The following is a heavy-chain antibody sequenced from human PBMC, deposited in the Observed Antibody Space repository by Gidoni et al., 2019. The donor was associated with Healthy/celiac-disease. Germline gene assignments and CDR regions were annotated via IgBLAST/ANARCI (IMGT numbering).Heavy chain of an antibody. CDR3: ARRDGYNLMDY. D-gene: IGHD5-12*01. V-gene: IGHV4-39*01. CDR1: GGSISSSSYY. CDR2: IYYGGST. J-gene: IGHJ4*02. Sequence: QLQLQESGPGLVKPSETLSLTCTVSGGSISSSSYYWGWIRQPPGKGLEWIGSIYYGGSTYYNPSLKSRVTISVDTSKNQFSLKLSSVTAADTAVYYCARRDGYNLMDYWGQGTLVTVSS.